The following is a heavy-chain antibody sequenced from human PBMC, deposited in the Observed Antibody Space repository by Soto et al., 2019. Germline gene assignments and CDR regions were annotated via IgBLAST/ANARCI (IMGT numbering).Heavy chain of an antibody. CDR3: AREDSGGSCYSGCYGMDV. D-gene: IGHD2-15*01. CDR1: GYTFTSYY. J-gene: IGHJ6*02. CDR2: INPSGGST. V-gene: IGHV1-46*01. Sequence: ASVKVSCKASGYTFTSYYMHWVRQAPGQGLEWMGIINPSGGSTSYAQKFQGRVTMTRDTSTSTVYMELSSLRSEDTAVYYCAREDSGGSCYSGCYGMDVWVQGTTVTVSS.